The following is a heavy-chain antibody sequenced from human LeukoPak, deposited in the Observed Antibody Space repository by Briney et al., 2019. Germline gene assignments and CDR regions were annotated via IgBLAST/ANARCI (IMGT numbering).Heavy chain of an antibody. CDR1: GFTFSSYS. Sequence: PGGSLRLSCAASGFTFSSYSMNWVRQAPGKGLEWVSSISSSSSYIYYADSVKGRFTISRDNAKNSLYLQMNSLRAEGTAVYYCASVPPSIAVAGTDDYWGQGTLVTVSS. V-gene: IGHV3-21*01. CDR3: ASVPPSIAVAGTDDY. CDR2: ISSSSSYI. D-gene: IGHD6-19*01. J-gene: IGHJ4*02.